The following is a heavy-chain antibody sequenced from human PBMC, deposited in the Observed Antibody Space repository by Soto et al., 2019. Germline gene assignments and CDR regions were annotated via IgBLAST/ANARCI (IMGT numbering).Heavy chain of an antibody. Sequence: QVQLVQSGAEVKKPGASVKVSCKASGYTFTSYGISWVRQAPGQGLEWMGWISAYNGNTNYAQKLQGRVTMTTDTSASTAYMELRSLRSDDTAVYYCARDLRPYYYDSSGTDYWGQGTLVTVSS. CDR3: ARDLRPYYYDSSGTDY. CDR1: GYTFTSYG. CDR2: ISAYNGNT. V-gene: IGHV1-18*04. J-gene: IGHJ4*02. D-gene: IGHD3-22*01.